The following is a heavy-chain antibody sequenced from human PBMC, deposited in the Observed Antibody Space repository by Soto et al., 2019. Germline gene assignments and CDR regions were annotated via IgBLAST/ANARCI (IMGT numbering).Heavy chain of an antibody. V-gene: IGHV1-69*01. Sequence: QVQLVQSGAEVKKPGSSVKVSCKASGGTFSSYAISWVRQAPGQGLEWMGGIIPIFGTANYAQKFQGRVTITADESTSTAYMELSSLRSEDTAVYYCARLGTPYYSSGWGNWFDPWGQGTLVTVSS. CDR1: GGTFSSYA. D-gene: IGHD6-25*01. CDR2: IIPIFGTA. J-gene: IGHJ5*02. CDR3: ARLGTPYYSSGWGNWFDP.